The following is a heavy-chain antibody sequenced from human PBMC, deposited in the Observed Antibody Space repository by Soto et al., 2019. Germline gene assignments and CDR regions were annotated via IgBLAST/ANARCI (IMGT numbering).Heavy chain of an antibody. Sequence: SETLSLTCTVSGGSISSSSYYWGWIRQPPGKGLEWIGSIYYSGSTYYNPSLKSRVTISVDTSKNQLSLKLSSVTAADTAVYYCARLNDFWSGYILPNWFDPWGQGTLVTVSS. D-gene: IGHD3-3*01. CDR1: GGSISSSSYY. J-gene: IGHJ5*02. V-gene: IGHV4-39*01. CDR2: IYYSGST. CDR3: ARLNDFWSGYILPNWFDP.